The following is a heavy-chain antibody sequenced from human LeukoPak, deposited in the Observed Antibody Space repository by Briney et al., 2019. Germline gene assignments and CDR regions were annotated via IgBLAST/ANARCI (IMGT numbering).Heavy chain of an antibody. CDR2: IYYSGST. V-gene: IGHV4-59*04. D-gene: IGHD3-3*01. J-gene: IGHJ4*02. CDR3: AANYDFWSGYYRPFDY. Sequence: SETLSLTCTVSGGSISSYYWSWIRQPPGKGLEWIGYIYYSGSTYYNPSLKSRVTISVDTSKNQFSLKLSSVTAADTAVYYCAANYDFWSGYYRPFDYWGQGTLVTVSS. CDR1: GGSISSYY.